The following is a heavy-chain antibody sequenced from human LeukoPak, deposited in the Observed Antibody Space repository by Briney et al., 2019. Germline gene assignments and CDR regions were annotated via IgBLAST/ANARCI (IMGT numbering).Heavy chain of an antibody. CDR3: ARDRDWNSGFDY. CDR2: IKSKTDGGRT. J-gene: IGHJ4*02. V-gene: IGHV3-15*01. D-gene: IGHD1-7*01. CDR1: GFTFSNAW. Sequence: KPGGSLRLSCATSGFTFSNAWMNWVRRAPGKGLEWVGRIKSKTDGGRTDYAAPIKGRFTISRDDSKNTLYLQMNSLRAEDTAVYYCARDRDWNSGFDYWGQGTLVTVSS.